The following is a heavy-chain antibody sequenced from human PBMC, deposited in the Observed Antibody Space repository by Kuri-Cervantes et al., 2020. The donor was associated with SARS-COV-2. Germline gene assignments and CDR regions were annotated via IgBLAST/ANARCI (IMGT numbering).Heavy chain of an antibody. CDR1: GGSFSGYY. D-gene: IGHD6-6*01. CDR2: INHSGST. Sequence: GSLRLSCAVDGGSFSGYYWSWIRQPPGKGLEWIGEINHSGSTNYNPSLKSPFTISVDTSKNQFSLKLSSVTAADTAVYYCARGSGIAARPSTYNWFDPLGHGTLVTVSS. J-gene: IGHJ5*02. CDR3: ARGSGIAARPSTYNWFDP. V-gene: IGHV4-34*01.